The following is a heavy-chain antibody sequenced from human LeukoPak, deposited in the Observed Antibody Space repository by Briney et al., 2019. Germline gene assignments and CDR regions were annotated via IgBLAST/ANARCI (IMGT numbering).Heavy chain of an antibody. Sequence: SETLSLTCAVYGGSFKGYYWSWIRQPPGKGLEWIGEINDSGSTNYNPSLKSRVTISVDTSKNQFYLKLSSVTAADTAMYYCARVSTTVAGTFPLWRQGTLVTVSS. V-gene: IGHV4-34*01. CDR1: GGSFKGYY. D-gene: IGHD6-19*01. J-gene: IGHJ4*02. CDR2: INDSGST. CDR3: ARVSTTVAGTFPL.